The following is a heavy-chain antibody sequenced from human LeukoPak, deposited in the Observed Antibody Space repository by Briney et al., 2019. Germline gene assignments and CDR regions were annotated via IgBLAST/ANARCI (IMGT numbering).Heavy chain of an antibody. Sequence: GGSLRLSCAASGFTFSNYWMHWVRQAPGKGLVWVSRINSDGSSTSYADSVKGRFTISRDNAKNTLYLQMNSLRAEDTAVYYCARDRRDGYNFGGLKYWGQGTLVTVSS. CDR3: ARDRRDGYNFGGLKY. CDR1: GFTFSNYW. V-gene: IGHV3-74*01. CDR2: INSDGSST. D-gene: IGHD5-24*01. J-gene: IGHJ4*02.